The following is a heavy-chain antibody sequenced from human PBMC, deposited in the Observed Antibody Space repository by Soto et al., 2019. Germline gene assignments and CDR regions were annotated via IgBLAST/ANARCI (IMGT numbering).Heavy chain of an antibody. J-gene: IGHJ6*02. CDR3: ARGALVWFEAHDYYGMDV. V-gene: IGHV4-34*01. CDR1: GGSFSGYY. Sequence: QVQLQQWGAGLLKPSETLSLTCGVFGGSFSGYYWTWIRQPPGKGLEWIGEIYHSGGTNYHPSLKSRVTISVDTSNNHFSLKLSSVTAADTAVYYCARGALVWFEAHDYYGMDVWGQGTTVTVS. CDR2: IYHSGGT. D-gene: IGHD3-10*01.